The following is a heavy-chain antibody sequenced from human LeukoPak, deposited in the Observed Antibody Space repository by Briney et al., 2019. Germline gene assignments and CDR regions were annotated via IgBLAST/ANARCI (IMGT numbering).Heavy chain of an antibody. Sequence: ASVKVSCKASGYTFTNYYLHWVRQAPGQGLEWMGWINPNSGGTNYAQKFQGRVTMTRDTSISTAYMELSRLRSDDTAVYYCARDGSGSGGGWFDPWGQGTLVTVSS. CDR1: GYTFTNYY. J-gene: IGHJ5*02. CDR2: INPNSGGT. D-gene: IGHD1-26*01. V-gene: IGHV1-2*02. CDR3: ARDGSGSGGGWFDP.